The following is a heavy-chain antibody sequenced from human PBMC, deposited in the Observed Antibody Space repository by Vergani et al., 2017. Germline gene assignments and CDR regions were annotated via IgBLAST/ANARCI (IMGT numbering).Heavy chain of an antibody. Sequence: EVQLVESGGGLVQPGGSLRLSCAAPGFTFSSYWMSWVRQAPGKGLEWVANIKQDGSEKYYVDSVKGRFTISRDNAKNSLYLQMNSLRAEDTAVYYCARDMGGSYQYYFDYWGQGTLATVSS. CDR1: GFTFSSYW. J-gene: IGHJ4*02. CDR2: IKQDGSEK. V-gene: IGHV3-7*01. CDR3: ARDMGGSYQYYFDY. D-gene: IGHD1-26*01.